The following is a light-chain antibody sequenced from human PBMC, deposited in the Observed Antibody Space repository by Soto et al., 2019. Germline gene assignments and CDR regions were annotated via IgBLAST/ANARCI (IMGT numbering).Light chain of an antibody. CDR3: AAWDDSLNGLYV. Sequence: QSALTQPPSASGSPGQSVTISCTGTSNDVGGYNYVSWYQQHPGKAPKLMIYEVNKRPSGVPDRFSGSKSGNTASLTVTGLQSEDEAEYYCAAWDDSLNGLYVFGTGTKVTVL. CDR1: SNDVGGYNY. CDR2: EVN. V-gene: IGLV2-8*01. J-gene: IGLJ1*01.